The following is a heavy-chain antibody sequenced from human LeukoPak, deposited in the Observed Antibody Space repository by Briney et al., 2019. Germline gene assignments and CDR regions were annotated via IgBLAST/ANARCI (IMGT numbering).Heavy chain of an antibody. CDR3: AKDTWGEY. V-gene: IGHV3-23*01. CDR1: GFTVSSNY. D-gene: IGHD3-10*01. Sequence: GGSLRLSCAASGFTVSSNYMSWVRQAPGKGLEWVSTISGSGGNTYYVDSVKGRFTISRDNSKNTLYLQMNSLRVEDTAVYYCAKDTWGEYWGQGTLVTVSS. J-gene: IGHJ4*02. CDR2: ISGSGGNT.